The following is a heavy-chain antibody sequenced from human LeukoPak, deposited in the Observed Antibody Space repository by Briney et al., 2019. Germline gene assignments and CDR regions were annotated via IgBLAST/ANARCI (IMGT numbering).Heavy chain of an antibody. Sequence: SEALSLTCAVSGVSFNDYYWSWVRQTPGRGLEWIGEINHSGYTNDSPSPKSRVTLSIDTSRKQFSLNLRSVTVADTGIYYCTRMTTGHDYWGQGTLVTVSS. J-gene: IGHJ4*02. CDR2: INHSGYT. CDR1: GVSFNDYY. D-gene: IGHD4-17*01. V-gene: IGHV4-34*01. CDR3: TRMTTGHDY.